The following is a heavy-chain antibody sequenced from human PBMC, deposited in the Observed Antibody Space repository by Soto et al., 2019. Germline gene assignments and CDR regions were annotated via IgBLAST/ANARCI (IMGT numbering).Heavy chain of an antibody. V-gene: IGHV4-39*02. CDR3: TREYTVTTGFDY. CDR2: IYYSGST. Sequence: SETLSLTCTVSGGSISSSSYYWGWIRQPPGKGLEWIGSIYYSGSTYYNPSLKSRVTISVDTSKNQFSLKLSSVTAADTAVYYCTREYTVTTGFDYWGQGTLVTVSS. D-gene: IGHD4-17*01. CDR1: GGSISSSSYY. J-gene: IGHJ4*02.